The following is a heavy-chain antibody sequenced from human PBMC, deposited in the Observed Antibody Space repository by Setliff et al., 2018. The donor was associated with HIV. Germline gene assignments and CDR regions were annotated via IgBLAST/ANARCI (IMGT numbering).Heavy chain of an antibody. CDR1: GGSISSTSYY. Sequence: KPSETLSLTCTVSGGSISSTSYYWGWIRQPPGTGLEWIGSISSSGNTYYNPSLKSRVTTSVDAPKNQFSLKLTSVTAADTAVYHCAKGPYRQWRGTDSFDIWGRGTTVTVSS. CDR3: AKGPYRQWRGTDSFDI. J-gene: IGHJ3*02. V-gene: IGHV4-39*07. CDR2: ISSSGNT. D-gene: IGHD6-19*01.